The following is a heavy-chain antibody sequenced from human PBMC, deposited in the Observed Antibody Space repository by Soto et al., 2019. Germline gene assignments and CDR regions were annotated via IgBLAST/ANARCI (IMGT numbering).Heavy chain of an antibody. J-gene: IGHJ4*02. CDR2: ISGTSSTI. CDR3: ARGMGYYCSGGSCPEVVFDY. Sequence: EVQLVESGGGLVQPGGSLRLSCAASGFTFSTYSMNWVRQAPGKGLEWISYISGTSSTICYADAVKGRFTISRDNAKNSLYLQMNSLRDEDTAVYYCARGMGYYCSGGSCPEVVFDYWGQGTLGTVSS. D-gene: IGHD2-15*01. V-gene: IGHV3-48*02. CDR1: GFTFSTYS.